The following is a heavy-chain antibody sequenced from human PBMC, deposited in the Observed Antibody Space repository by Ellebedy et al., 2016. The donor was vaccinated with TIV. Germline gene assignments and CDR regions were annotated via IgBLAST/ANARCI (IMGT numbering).Heavy chain of an antibody. D-gene: IGHD6-13*01. CDR1: GFTFSSYG. CDR3: AKDRSDGRYSRRWYSPTDYYYYAMDV. V-gene: IGHV3-30*18. Sequence: PGGSLRLSCEASGFTFSSYGVHWVRQAPGKGLEWVAVMSSDGSDKKYEDSVKGRFTISRDNSKNTLYLQMNGLRAADTAVYYCAKDRSDGRYSRRWYSPTDYYYYAMDVWGQGTTVTVSS. CDR2: MSSDGSDK. J-gene: IGHJ6*02.